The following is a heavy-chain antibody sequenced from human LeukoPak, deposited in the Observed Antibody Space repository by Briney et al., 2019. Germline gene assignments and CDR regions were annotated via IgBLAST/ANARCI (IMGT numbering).Heavy chain of an antibody. Sequence: GASVKVSCKASGYTFTGYYMHWVRQAPGQGLEWMGWINPNSGGTNYAQKFQGRVTMTRDTSISTAYMELSRLRSDDTAVYYCARVPVYSSSLQGAFDIWGQGTMVTVSS. V-gene: IGHV1-2*02. CDR2: INPNSGGT. J-gene: IGHJ3*02. D-gene: IGHD6-13*01. CDR1: GYTFTGYY. CDR3: ARVPVYSSSLQGAFDI.